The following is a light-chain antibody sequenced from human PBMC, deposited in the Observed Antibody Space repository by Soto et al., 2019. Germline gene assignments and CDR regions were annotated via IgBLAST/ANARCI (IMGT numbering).Light chain of an antibody. CDR2: GTI. V-gene: IGKV3-20*01. Sequence: EIVLTQSPGTLSLSPGERVTLSCRASQSITSSYLAWYQQKPGQAPRLLTSGTISRATGIPDRFSGSGSGTAFTLTISRLEPEDFAVYYCQQHGSPLWTFGQGTKVEIK. CDR3: QQHGSPLWT. CDR1: QSITSSY. J-gene: IGKJ1*01.